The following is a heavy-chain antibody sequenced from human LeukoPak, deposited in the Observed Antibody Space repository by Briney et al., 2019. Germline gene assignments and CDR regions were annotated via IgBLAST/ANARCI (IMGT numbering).Heavy chain of an antibody. J-gene: IGHJ1*01. CDR1: GGSISSSSYY. CDR2: IYYSGST. CDR3: ARRGIAAATEYFQH. Sequence: SETLSLTCTVSGGSISSSSYYWGWIRQPPGKGLEWIGSIYYSGSTYYNPSLKSRVTISVDTSKNQFSLKLSSVTAADTAVYYCARRGIAAATEYFQHWGQGTLVTVSS. V-gene: IGHV4-39*01. D-gene: IGHD6-13*01.